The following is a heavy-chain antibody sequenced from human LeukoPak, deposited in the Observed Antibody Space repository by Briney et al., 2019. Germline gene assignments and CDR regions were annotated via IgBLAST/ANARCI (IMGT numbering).Heavy chain of an antibody. CDR2: IYYSGST. Sequence: SETLSLTCTVSGGSISSYYWSWIRQPPGKGLEWIGYIYYSGSTNYNPSLKSRVTISVDTSKNQFSLKLSSVTAADTAVYHCARHPRFGELSEYGMDVWGQGTTVTVSS. CDR1: GGSISSYY. D-gene: IGHD3-10*01. J-gene: IGHJ6*02. CDR3: ARHPRFGELSEYGMDV. V-gene: IGHV4-59*08.